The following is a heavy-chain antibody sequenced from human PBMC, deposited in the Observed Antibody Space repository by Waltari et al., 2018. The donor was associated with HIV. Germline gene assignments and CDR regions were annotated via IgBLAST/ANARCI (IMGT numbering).Heavy chain of an antibody. J-gene: IGHJ6*02. Sequence: QVHLVQSGAEVTTPGASVEVSCKVSGYTLPHFSIPWVRQAPGKGLEWMGGCDPEDGETIYAQKFQGRVTMTEDTSTDTAYMELSSLRSEDTAVYYCATEGISMVRGVYGMDVWGQGTTVTVSS. V-gene: IGHV1-24*01. CDR1: GYTLPHFS. CDR3: ATEGISMVRGVYGMDV. D-gene: IGHD3-10*01. CDR2: CDPEDGET.